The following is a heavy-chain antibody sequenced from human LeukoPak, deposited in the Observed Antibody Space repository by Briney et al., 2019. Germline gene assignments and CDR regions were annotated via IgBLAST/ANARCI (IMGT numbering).Heavy chain of an antibody. J-gene: IGHJ5*02. CDR2: IIPIFGTA. D-gene: IGHD6-19*01. V-gene: IGHV1-69*05. Sequence: GASVKVSCKASGGTFSSYAISWVRQAPGQGLEWMGGIIPIFGTANYAQKFQGRVTITTDESTSTAYMELSSLRPEDTAVYYCASGYSSGWYRGWFDPWGQGTLVTVSS. CDR3: ASGYSSGWYRGWFDP. CDR1: GGTFSSYA.